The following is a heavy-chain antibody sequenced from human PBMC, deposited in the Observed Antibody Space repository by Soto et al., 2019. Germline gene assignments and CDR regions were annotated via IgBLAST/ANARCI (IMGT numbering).Heavy chain of an antibody. J-gene: IGHJ4*02. CDR3: STGSPFSGRVLDY. V-gene: IGHV3-15*05. CDR1: GFSFRTPW. Sequence: EVQLVESGGGLVKPGGSLRLSCAASGFSFRTPWMAWVRQAAGKGLEWVGRIKSKSAGETTDYADPVKGRFTISRDDSKDTLYLHMDSLETGDTAVYYCSTGSPFSGRVLDYWGQGTLVTVSS. CDR2: IKSKSAGETT. D-gene: IGHD1-26*01.